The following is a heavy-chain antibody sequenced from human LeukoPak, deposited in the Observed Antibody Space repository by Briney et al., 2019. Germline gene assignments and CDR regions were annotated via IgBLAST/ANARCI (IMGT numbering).Heavy chain of an antibody. V-gene: IGHV4-38-2*02. CDR2: IYYSGST. CDR3: ARGIGFGELLYFDY. J-gene: IGHJ4*02. CDR1: GYSISSGYY. D-gene: IGHD3-10*01. Sequence: SETLSLTCTVSGYSISSGYYWGWIRQPPGKGLEWIGSIYYSGSTYYNPSLKSRVTISVDTSKNQFSLKLSSVTAADTAVYYCARGIGFGELLYFDYWGQGTLVTVSS.